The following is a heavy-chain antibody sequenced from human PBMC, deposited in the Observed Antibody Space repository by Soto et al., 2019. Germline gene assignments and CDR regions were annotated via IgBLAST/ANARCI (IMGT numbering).Heavy chain of an antibody. Sequence: PSETLSLTCTVSGASLSIISYYWGCIRQPPGKGLEWVGSIFFTGNIYYNPSLKSRVTISVDTSRNQFSLMVNSVTAADTAVYYCARVIPGVEAWFDPWGQGTLVTVSS. D-gene: IGHD2-2*01. CDR2: IFFTGNI. J-gene: IGHJ5*02. CDR1: GASLSIISYY. CDR3: ARVIPGVEAWFDP. V-gene: IGHV4-39*02.